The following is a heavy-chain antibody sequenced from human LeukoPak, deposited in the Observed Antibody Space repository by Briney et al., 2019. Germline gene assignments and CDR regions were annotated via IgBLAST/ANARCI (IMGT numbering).Heavy chain of an antibody. CDR2: ISSSSSTI. J-gene: IGHJ4*02. CDR3: ARGPTTVTSGLYY. V-gene: IGHV3-48*04. Sequence: GGSLRLSCAASGFTFSNYSMNWVRQAPGKGLEWVSYISSSSSTIYYADSVKGRFTISRDNAKNSLYLQMNSLRAEDTAVYYCARGPTTVTSGLYYWGQGTLVTVSS. D-gene: IGHD4-17*01. CDR1: GFTFSNYS.